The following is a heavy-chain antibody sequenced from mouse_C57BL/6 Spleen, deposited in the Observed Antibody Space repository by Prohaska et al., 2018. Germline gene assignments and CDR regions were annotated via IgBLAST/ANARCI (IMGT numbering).Heavy chain of an antibody. CDR2: ISYLAYSI. J-gene: IGHJ4*01. CDR3: VRRGGSAMDY. Sequence: EVKLVESGGGLVQPGGSLKLSCAASGFTFSDYGMAWVRPAPRKGPEWVAFISYLAYSIYYADTVKGRFTISRENGKNTLYLEMSSLRSEDTAMYYCVRRGGSAMDYWGQGTSVTVSS. D-gene: IGHD1-1*02. V-gene: IGHV5-15*01. CDR1: GFTFSDYG.